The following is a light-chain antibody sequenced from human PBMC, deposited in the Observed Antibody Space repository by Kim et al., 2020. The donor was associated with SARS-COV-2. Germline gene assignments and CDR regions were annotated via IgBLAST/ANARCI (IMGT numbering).Light chain of an antibody. J-gene: IGKJ4*01. CDR2: AAS. V-gene: IGKV3-15*01. Sequence: EIVMTQSPATLSVSPGERATLSCRASQSVSSNLAWYQQKPGQAPRLLIYAASTRATGIPARFSGSGSGTEFTLTISSLQSEDFAVYYCQQYNNWPLTFGGGTKLEI. CDR1: QSVSSN. CDR3: QQYNNWPLT.